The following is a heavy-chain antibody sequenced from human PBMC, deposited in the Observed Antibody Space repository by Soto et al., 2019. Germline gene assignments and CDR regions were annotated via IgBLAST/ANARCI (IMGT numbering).Heavy chain of an antibody. CDR2: ISYDGSNK. CDR3: AKYHDYHHYYYYGMDV. CDR1: GFTFSSYG. J-gene: IGHJ6*02. Sequence: GGSLRLSCAASGFTFSSYGMHWVRQAPGKGLEWVAVISYDGSNKYYADSVKGRFTISRDNSKNTLYLQMNSLRAEDTAVYYCAKYHDYHHYYYYGMDVWGQGTTVTVSS. D-gene: IGHD5-12*01. V-gene: IGHV3-30*18.